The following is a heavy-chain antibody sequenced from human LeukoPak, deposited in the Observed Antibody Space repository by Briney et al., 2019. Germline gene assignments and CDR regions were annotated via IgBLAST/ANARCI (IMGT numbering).Heavy chain of an antibody. D-gene: IGHD3-10*01. J-gene: IGHJ4*02. CDR2: IKQDGSEK. CDR1: GFTFSSYW. Sequence: GGSLRLSCAASGFTFSSYWMSWVRQAPGKGLEWVANIKQDGSEKYYVDSVKGRFTISRDNAENSLYLQMNSLRAEDTAVYYCARVPVLLWFGELLPGALDYWGQGTLVTVSS. CDR3: ARVPVLLWFGELLPGALDY. V-gene: IGHV3-7*01.